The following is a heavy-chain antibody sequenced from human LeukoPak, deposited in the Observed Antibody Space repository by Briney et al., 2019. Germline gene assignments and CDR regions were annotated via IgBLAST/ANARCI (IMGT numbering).Heavy chain of an antibody. D-gene: IGHD3-22*01. Sequence: PGRSLRLSCAASGFTFSSYAMHWVRQAPGKGLEWVAVISYDGSNKYYADSVKGRYTISRDNSKNTLYLQMNSLRAEDTAVYYCAKDPPDDSSDISDYWGQGTLVTVSS. CDR1: GFTFSSYA. CDR3: AKDPPDDSSDISDY. J-gene: IGHJ4*02. CDR2: ISYDGSNK. V-gene: IGHV3-30-3*01.